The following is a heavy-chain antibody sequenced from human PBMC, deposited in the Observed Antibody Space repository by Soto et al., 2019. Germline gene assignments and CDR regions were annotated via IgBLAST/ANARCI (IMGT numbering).Heavy chain of an antibody. J-gene: IGHJ6*02. CDR1: GFPFSSCT. V-gene: IGHV3-21*01. CDR2: ISPSTSHI. CDR3: SGCSGGACHQDYGMDV. D-gene: IGHD2-15*01. Sequence: EVHLVEAGGCLVKPGGSLRLSCAVSGFPFSSCTMNWVRQAPGKGLEWVSSISPSTSHIYYADSVKGRFTISRDNAKNCLFLQVNSLRAEDRAVYYCSGCSGGACHQDYGMDVWGQGTTVTVTS.